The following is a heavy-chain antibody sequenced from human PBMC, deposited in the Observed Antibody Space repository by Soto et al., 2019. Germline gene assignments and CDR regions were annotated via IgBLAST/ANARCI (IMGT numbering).Heavy chain of an antibody. CDR1: GFTFSNYG. CDR2: ISDDGVSK. D-gene: IGHD3-10*01. Sequence: LRLSCAASGFTFSNYGMHCVLQAPVKGLEWVAAISDDGVSKYYADSVQGRFTISRDNSESAVFLQMNSLRPDDTALYFCARAYYFGSGTSYTLYYWGQGTQVTVSS. V-gene: IGHV3-30*03. CDR3: ARAYYFGSGTSYTLYY. J-gene: IGHJ4*02.